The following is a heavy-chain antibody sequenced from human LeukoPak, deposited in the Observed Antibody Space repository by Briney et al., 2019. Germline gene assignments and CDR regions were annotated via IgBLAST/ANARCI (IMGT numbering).Heavy chain of an antibody. Sequence: ASVKVSCKSSGYTFTSYGISWVRQAPGQGLEWMGWISAYNGNTSYAQKLQGRVTMTTDTSTSTAYMELRSLRSDDTAVYYCARDFLTMVRGVIPFDYWGQGTLVTVSS. D-gene: IGHD3-10*01. CDR2: ISAYNGNT. J-gene: IGHJ4*02. CDR3: ARDFLTMVRGVIPFDY. CDR1: GYTFTSYG. V-gene: IGHV1-18*01.